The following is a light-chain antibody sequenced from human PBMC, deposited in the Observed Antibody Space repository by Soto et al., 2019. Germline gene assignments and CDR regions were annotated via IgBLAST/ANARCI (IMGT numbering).Light chain of an antibody. CDR2: GAS. CDR1: QSVSSD. V-gene: IGKV3-15*01. CDR3: QQYNSWQPKMA. J-gene: IGKJ1*01. Sequence: VVTQSPATLSVFAGETATLSCRASQSVSSDLAWYQQRPGQAPRLLIYGASPRATGIPARFRGSGSGTEFRLTISSLQYEDFATYYCQQYNSWQPKMAFGRGTKVEIK.